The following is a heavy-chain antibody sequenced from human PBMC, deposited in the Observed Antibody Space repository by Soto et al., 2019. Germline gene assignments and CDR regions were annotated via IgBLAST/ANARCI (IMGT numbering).Heavy chain of an antibody. CDR3: AKDRHYDSSAPTD. Sequence: SETLSLTCTVSGGSISSSSYYWGWIRQPPGKGLEWIGSIYYSGSTYYNPSLKSRVTISVDTSKNQFSLKLSSVTAADTAVYYCAKDRHYDSSAPTDWGQGTLVTVSS. J-gene: IGHJ4*02. CDR2: IYYSGST. D-gene: IGHD3-22*01. V-gene: IGHV4-39*02. CDR1: GGSISSSSYY.